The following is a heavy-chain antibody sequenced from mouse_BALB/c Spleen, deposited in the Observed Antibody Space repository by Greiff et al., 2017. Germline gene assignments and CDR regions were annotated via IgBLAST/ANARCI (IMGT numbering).Heavy chain of an antibody. CDR1: GFTFSDYY. CDR3: ARSYGNYGRMDY. D-gene: IGHD2-1*01. V-gene: IGHV5-9-4*01. CDR2: ISSGGSYT. J-gene: IGHJ4*01. Sequence: EVKLVESGGGLVKPGGSLKLSCAASGFTFSDYYMYWVRQTPEKRLEWVAEISSGGSYTYYPDPVTGRFTISRDNAKNTLYLEMSSLRSEDTAMYYCARSYGNYGRMDYWGQGTSVTVSS.